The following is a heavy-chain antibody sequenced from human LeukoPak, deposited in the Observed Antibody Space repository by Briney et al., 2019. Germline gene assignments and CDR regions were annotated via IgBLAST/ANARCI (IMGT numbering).Heavy chain of an antibody. Sequence: DPSETLSLTCTVSGGSISSSSYYWGWIRQPPGKGLEWIGSIYYSGSTYYNPSLKSRVTISVDTSKNQFSLKLSSATGADTAVYYCARHRWGRQNWFGPWGQGTLVTVSS. CDR3: ARHRWGRQNWFGP. J-gene: IGHJ5*02. CDR1: GGSISSSSYY. CDR2: IYYSGST. V-gene: IGHV4-39*01. D-gene: IGHD2-21*02.